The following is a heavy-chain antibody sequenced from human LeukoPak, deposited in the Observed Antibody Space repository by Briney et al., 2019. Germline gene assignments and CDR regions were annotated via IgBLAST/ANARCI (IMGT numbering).Heavy chain of an antibody. J-gene: IGHJ4*02. CDR2: IASDGSST. CDR3: ARGGRWLQGRGSYYFDY. Sequence: GGSLRLSCAASGFTFSSYWMNWVRQAPGKGLVWVSRIASDGSSTTYADSVKGRFSISRDNAKNTLYLQMNSLRVEDTAVYYCARGGRWLQGRGSYYFDYWGQGTLVTVSS. CDR1: GFTFSSYW. V-gene: IGHV3-74*01. D-gene: IGHD5-24*01.